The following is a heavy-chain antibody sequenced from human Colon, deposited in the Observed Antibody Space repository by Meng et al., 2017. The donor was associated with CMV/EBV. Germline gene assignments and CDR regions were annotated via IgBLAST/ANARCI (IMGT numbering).Heavy chain of an antibody. Sequence: QGKLVQAGTEVKTRGASVKVSCKTSGYTFTANHLHWVGQAPGQGLEWMGWIYPQDGGTYFAQKFQDRVTLTRDTSITTAYMELSGLTSDDTAIYYCVRESWYFDFWGEGTLVTVSS. CDR1: GYTFTANH. CDR2: IYPQDGGT. D-gene: IGHD6-13*01. CDR3: VRESWYFDF. J-gene: IGHJ4*02. V-gene: IGHV1-2*02.